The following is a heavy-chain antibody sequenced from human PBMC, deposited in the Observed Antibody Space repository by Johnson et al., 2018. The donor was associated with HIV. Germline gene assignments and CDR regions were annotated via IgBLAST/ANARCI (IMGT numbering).Heavy chain of an antibody. D-gene: IGHD6-13*01. V-gene: IGHV3-11*01. CDR1: GFTFSDYY. Sequence: QVQLVESGGGLVKPGGSLRLSCAASGFTFSDYYMSWIRQAPGKGLEWVSYIGRSGSTFYYADSVKGRFTISRDNAKNSLYLQMNSLRAEDTAVYYCAKDLFSAAAGTRNAFDIWGQWTMVTVSS. CDR2: IGRSGSTF. J-gene: IGHJ3*02. CDR3: AKDLFSAAAGTRNAFDI.